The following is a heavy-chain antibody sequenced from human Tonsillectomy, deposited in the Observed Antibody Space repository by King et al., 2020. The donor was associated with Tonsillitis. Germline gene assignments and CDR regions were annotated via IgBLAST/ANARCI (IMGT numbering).Heavy chain of an antibody. CDR3: ARHWGQLVRWFDP. CDR2: VYYSGST. D-gene: IGHD6-13*01. CDR1: GGFISSTRYS. V-gene: IGHV4-39*07. J-gene: IGHJ5*02. Sequence: QLQESGPGLVKPSETLSLTCAVSGGFISSTRYSWGWIRQPPGKGLEWIGSVYYSGSTYYNPSLKSRLTISLDTSKNQFSLKLSSVTAADTAIYYCARHWGQLVRWFDPWGQGTLVTVSS.